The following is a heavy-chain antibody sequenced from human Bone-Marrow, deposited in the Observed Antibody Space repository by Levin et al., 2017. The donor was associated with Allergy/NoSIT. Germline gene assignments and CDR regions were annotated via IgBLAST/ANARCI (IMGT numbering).Heavy chain of an antibody. D-gene: IGHD1-1*01. V-gene: IGHV3-30*18. CDR3: AKKRTTGTTVYAFDI. Sequence: PGGSLRLSCAASGFTFSSYGMHWVRQAPGKGLEWVAVISYDGSNKYYADSVKGRFTISRDNSKNTLYLQMNSLRAEDTAVYYCAKKRTTGTTVYAFDIWGQGTMVTVSS. CDR1: GFTFSSYG. J-gene: IGHJ3*02. CDR2: ISYDGSNK.